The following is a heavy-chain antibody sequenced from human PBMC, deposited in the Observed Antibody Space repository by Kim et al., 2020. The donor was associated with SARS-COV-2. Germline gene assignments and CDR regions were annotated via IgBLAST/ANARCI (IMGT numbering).Heavy chain of an antibody. V-gene: IGHV3-23*01. Sequence: GGSLRLSCAASGFSFSNHGMSWVRRAPGKGLEWVSVXSDSSGSIXXAXSVKXRFXISRDNSKNTVYLQXNSLXXXXTAVYYXXKXXGASCXDXYFDXWG. CDR3: XKXXGASCXDXYFDX. D-gene: IGHD2-15*01. CDR1: GFSFSNHG. J-gene: IGHJ4*01. CDR2: XSDSSGSI.